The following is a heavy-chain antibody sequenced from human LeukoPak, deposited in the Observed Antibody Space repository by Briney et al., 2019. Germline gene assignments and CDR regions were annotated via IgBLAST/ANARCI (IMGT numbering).Heavy chain of an antibody. CDR2: IYISGNT. V-gene: IGHV4-4*07. D-gene: IGHD1-1*01. J-gene: IGHJ4*02. CDR1: GGSISDFY. CDR3: ARNAGDY. Sequence: SGPTLVNPSETLSLTCTVSGGSISDFYWSRIRQPAGKGLEWIGRIYISGNTNYNPSLKSRVTMSLDTSKNHFSLRLSSVTAADTAVYYCARNAGDYWGQGTLVTVSS.